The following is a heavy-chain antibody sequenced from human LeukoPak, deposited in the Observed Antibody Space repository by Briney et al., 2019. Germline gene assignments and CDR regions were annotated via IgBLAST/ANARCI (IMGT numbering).Heavy chain of an antibody. CDR1: GGSISSYY. CDR2: IYHSGST. Sequence: KTSETLSLACIVSGGSISSYYWGWIRQPPGKGLEWIGSIYHSGSTYYNPSLKSRVTISVDTSKNQFSLKLSSVTAADTAVYYCARGLGDSSGGYYYYYYMDVWGKGTTVTVSS. D-gene: IGHD3-22*01. J-gene: IGHJ6*03. CDR3: ARGLGDSSGGYYYYYYMDV. V-gene: IGHV4-38-2*02.